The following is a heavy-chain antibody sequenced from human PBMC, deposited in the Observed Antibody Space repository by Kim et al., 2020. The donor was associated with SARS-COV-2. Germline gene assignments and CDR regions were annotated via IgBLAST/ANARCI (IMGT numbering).Heavy chain of an antibody. V-gene: IGHV1-18*01. J-gene: IGHJ6*02. CDR3: ARVLVHLRLYGMDV. Sequence: AQKLQGRVTMTTDTSTSTAYMGLRSLRSDDTAVYYCARVLVHLRLYGMDVWGQGTTVTVSS. D-gene: IGHD6-13*01.